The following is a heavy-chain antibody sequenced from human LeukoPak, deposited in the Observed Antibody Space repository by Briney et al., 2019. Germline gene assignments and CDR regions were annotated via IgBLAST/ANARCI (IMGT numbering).Heavy chain of an antibody. J-gene: IGHJ4*02. V-gene: IGHV3-23*01. Sequence: GGSLRLSCAASRFSFSNYAMIWVRQPPGKGLDWVSGISGRGYSTYYADSVKGRFTISRDNSKNTLYLQINTLRAEDTAVYYCANRDGHNNRHIDYWGEGTLVRDSS. CDR2: ISGRGYST. CDR3: ANRDGHNNRHIDY. D-gene: IGHD5-24*01. CDR1: RFSFSNYA.